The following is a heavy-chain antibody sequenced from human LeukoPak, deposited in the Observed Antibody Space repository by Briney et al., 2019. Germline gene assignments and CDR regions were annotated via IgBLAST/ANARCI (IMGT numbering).Heavy chain of an antibody. Sequence: GGSPRLSCAASSFTFRNFEMSWVRQAPGKGLEWISYISTTGSTIYYADSVEGRFTISRDNARNSVYLQMNSLRAEDTAVYYCARDRSSGWSGNWFDPWGQGTLDSVS. J-gene: IGHJ5*02. CDR2: ISTTGSTI. CDR3: ARDRSSGWSGNWFDP. CDR1: SFTFRNFE. D-gene: IGHD6-19*01. V-gene: IGHV3-48*03.